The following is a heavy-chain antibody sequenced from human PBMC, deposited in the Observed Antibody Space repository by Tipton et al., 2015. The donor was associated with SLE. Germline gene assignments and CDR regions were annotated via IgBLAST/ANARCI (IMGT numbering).Heavy chain of an antibody. CDR2: IYYSGST. J-gene: IGHJ3*02. V-gene: IGHV4-59*11. Sequence: TLSLTCTVSGGSISSHYWSWIRQPPGKGLEWIGYIYYSGSTNYNPSLKSRVTISVDTSKNQFSLKLSSVTAADTAVYYCARVYDSTAFDIWGQGTMVTVSS. CDR3: ARVYDSTAFDI. CDR1: GGSISSHY. D-gene: IGHD3-22*01.